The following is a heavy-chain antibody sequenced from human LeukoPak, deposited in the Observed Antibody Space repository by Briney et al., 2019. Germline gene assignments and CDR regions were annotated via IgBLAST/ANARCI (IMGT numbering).Heavy chain of an antibody. CDR3: ARQARYSGYDLIDY. CDR1: GGSISSYY. CDR2: IYYSGST. Sequence: PSETLSLTCTVSGGSISSYYWSWIRQPPGKGLEWIGYIYYSGSTNYNPSLKSRVTISVDTSKNQFSLKLSSVTAADTAVYYCARQARYSGYDLIDYWGQGTLVTVSS. J-gene: IGHJ4*02. D-gene: IGHD5-12*01. V-gene: IGHV4-59*08.